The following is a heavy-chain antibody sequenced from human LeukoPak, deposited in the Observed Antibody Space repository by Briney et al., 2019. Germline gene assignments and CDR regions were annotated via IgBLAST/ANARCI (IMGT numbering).Heavy chain of an antibody. V-gene: IGHV1-69*01. CDR2: IIPIFGTA. Sequence: GGSLRLSCAASGFTFSSYAISWVRQAPGQGLEWMGGIIPIFGTANYAQKFQGRVTITADESTSTAYMELSSLRSEDTAVYYCAREGYWGQGTLVTVSS. CDR1: GFTFSSYA. J-gene: IGHJ4*02. CDR3: AREGY.